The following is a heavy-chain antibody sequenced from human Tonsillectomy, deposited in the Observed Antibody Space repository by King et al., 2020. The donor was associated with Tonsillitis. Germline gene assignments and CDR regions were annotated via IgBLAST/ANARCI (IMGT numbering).Heavy chain of an antibody. V-gene: IGHV3-9*01. CDR3: AKDIESSGWYGMDV. D-gene: IGHD6-19*01. CDR2: ITWNSGSI. Sequence: VQLVESGGGLVQPGRSLRLSCAASGFTFDDYTMHWVRQAPGKGLEWVSGITWNSGSIGYVDSVKGGFTISRDNAKNSLYLQMNSLRPEDTALYYCAKDIESSGWYGMDVWGQGTTVTVSS. J-gene: IGHJ6*02. CDR1: GFTFDDYT.